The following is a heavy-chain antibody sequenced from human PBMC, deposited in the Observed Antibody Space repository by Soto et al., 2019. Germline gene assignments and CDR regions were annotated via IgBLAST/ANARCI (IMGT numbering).Heavy chain of an antibody. D-gene: IGHD2-15*01. Sequence: SVKVSCYASGGTVSSYAISWVRQAPGQGLEWMGGIIPTFGTANYAQKFQGRVTITADKSTTTAYMELSSLRSEDTAVYYCARDTRDIVVVVAGVYYYYGMDVWGQGTTVTVSS. V-gene: IGHV1-69*06. CDR1: GGTVSSYA. CDR2: IIPTFGTA. J-gene: IGHJ6*02. CDR3: ARDTRDIVVVVAGVYYYYGMDV.